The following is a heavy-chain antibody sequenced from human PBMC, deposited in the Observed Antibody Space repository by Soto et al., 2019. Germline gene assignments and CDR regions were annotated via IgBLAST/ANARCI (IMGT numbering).Heavy chain of an antibody. D-gene: IGHD1-26*01. J-gene: IGHJ4*02. V-gene: IGHV1-69*12. CDR3: ARSTVGATPFAY. CDR2: LIPIFGTA. CDR1: GGTFSSYA. Sequence: QVQLVQSGAEVKKPGYSVKVSCKASGGTFSSYAISWVRQAPGQGIEWMGGLIPIFGTANYVEKFQGRGTITADESTGTAYMELSSLRSEDTAVYDCARSTVGATPFAYWGQGTLVTVSS.